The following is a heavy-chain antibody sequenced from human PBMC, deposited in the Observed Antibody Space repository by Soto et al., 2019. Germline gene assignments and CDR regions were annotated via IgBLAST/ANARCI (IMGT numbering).Heavy chain of an antibody. CDR1: GYTFTSYD. D-gene: IGHD6-13*01. J-gene: IGHJ6*02. CDR2: MNPNSGNT. CDR3: ARGPYSSSWYFYYYGMDV. V-gene: IGHV1-8*01. Sequence: ASVKVSCKASGYTFTSYDINWVRQATGQGLEWMGWMNPNSGNTGYAQKFQGRVTMTRNTSISTAYMELSSLRSEDTAVYYCARGPYSSSWYFYYYGMDVWGQGTTVTVSS.